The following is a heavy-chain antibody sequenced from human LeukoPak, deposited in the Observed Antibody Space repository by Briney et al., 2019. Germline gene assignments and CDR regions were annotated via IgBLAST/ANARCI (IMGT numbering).Heavy chain of an antibody. CDR2: IYYSGST. CDR1: GGSISSSSYY. V-gene: IGHV4-39*07. Sequence: SETLSLTCTVSGGSISSSSYYWGWIRQPPGKGLEWIGSIYYSGSTYYNPSLKSRVTISVDTSKNQFSLKLSSVTAADTAVYYCARVAGRSGYSFYWGQGTLVTVSS. CDR3: ARVAGRSGYSFY. D-gene: IGHD5-18*01. J-gene: IGHJ4*02.